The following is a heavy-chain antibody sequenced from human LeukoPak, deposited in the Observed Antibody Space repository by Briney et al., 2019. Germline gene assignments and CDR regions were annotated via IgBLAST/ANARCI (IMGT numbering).Heavy chain of an antibody. Sequence: GGSLRLSCAASGFTFSSYGMHWVRQPPGKGLEWVAFIAYDGSKKYYADSVKGRFTISRDNSKNTLYVQMNSLRTEDTAVYYCAKDPGNWNYFGNWGQGTLVTVSS. CDR3: AKDPGNWNYFGN. D-gene: IGHD1-20*01. CDR1: GFTFSSYG. CDR2: IAYDGSKK. J-gene: IGHJ4*02. V-gene: IGHV3-30*02.